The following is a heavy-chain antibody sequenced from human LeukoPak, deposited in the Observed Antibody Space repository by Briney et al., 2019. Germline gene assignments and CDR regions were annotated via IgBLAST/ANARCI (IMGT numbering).Heavy chain of an antibody. V-gene: IGHV3-30*02. CDR2: IRYDGSNK. D-gene: IGHD3-10*01. J-gene: IGHJ4*02. Sequence: PGGSLRLSCAASGFTFSSYGMHWVRQAPGKGLEWVAFIRYDGSNKYYADSVKGRFTISRDNSKNTLYLQMNSLRAEDTAVYYCAKPIRPFGEVPFFDYWGQGTLVTVSS. CDR3: AKPIRPFGEVPFFDY. CDR1: GFTFSSYG.